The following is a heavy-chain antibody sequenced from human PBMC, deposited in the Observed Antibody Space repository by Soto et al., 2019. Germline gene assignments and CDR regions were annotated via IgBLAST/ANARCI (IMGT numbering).Heavy chain of an antibody. V-gene: IGHV3-21*01. Sequence: GGSLRLSCAVSGFIFSRYSMNWVRQAPGKGLEWVSSIGTSGSYIYDTDSVKGRFTISRDNAKNSLYLQMNSLRAEDTAVYYCARDQVLPRGLDPWGQGTLVTVSS. CDR2: IGTSGSYI. D-gene: IGHD1-26*01. CDR3: ARDQVLPRGLDP. CDR1: GFIFSRYS. J-gene: IGHJ5*02.